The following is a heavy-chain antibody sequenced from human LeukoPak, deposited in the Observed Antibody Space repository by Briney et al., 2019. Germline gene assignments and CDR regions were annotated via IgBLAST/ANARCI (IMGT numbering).Heavy chain of an antibody. CDR3: ARSFSRVTPYYYYYMDV. CDR1: GYTFTCYY. J-gene: IGHJ6*03. D-gene: IGHD3-3*01. V-gene: IGHV1-2*02. CDR2: INPNSGGT. Sequence: GASVKVSCKASGYTFTCYYMHWERQAPGHGLEWMGWINPNSGGTNYAQKFQGMVTMTRDTSISTAYMELTRLRSDDTAVYYCARSFSRVTPYYYYYMDVWGKGTTVTVSS.